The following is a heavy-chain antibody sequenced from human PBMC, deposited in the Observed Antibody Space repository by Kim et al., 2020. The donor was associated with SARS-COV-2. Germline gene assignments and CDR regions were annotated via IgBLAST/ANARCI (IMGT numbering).Heavy chain of an antibody. CDR2: INHSGST. V-gene: IGHV4-34*01. CDR3: AAGRWPAYYFDY. J-gene: IGHJ4*02. Sequence: SETLSLTCAVYGGSFSGYYWSWIRQPPGKGLEWIGEINHSGSTNYNPSLKSRVTISVDTSKNQFSLKLSSVTAADTAVYYCAAGRWPAYYFDYWGQGTLV. D-gene: IGHD3-10*01. CDR1: GGSFSGYY.